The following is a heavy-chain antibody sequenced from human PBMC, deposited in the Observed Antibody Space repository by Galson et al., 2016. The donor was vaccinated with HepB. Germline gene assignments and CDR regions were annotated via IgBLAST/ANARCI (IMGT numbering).Heavy chain of an antibody. Sequence: SLRISCAASGFSFSSYNMNWVRQAPGKGLEWGSFPSSTSSTISYADYVKGRFTIYRDNAKNSLYLQMNSLRDEDTAVYYCSRELMGSKEYYYYGMDVWGQGTTVTVSS. CDR1: GFSFSSYN. D-gene: IGHD1-26*01. V-gene: IGHV3-48*02. J-gene: IGHJ6*02. CDR2: PSSTSSTI. CDR3: SRELMGSKEYYYYGMDV.